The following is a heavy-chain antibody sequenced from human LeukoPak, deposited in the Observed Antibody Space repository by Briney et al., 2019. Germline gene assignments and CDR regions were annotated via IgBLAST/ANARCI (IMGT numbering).Heavy chain of an antibody. CDR2: INHSGST. Sequence: SETLSLTCAVYGGSFSGYYWSWIRRPPGKGLEWIGEINHSGSTSYNPSLKSRVTISVDTSKNQFSLKLSSVTAADTAVYYCARAGGIPDYWGQGTLVTVSS. CDR1: GGSFSGYY. V-gene: IGHV4-34*01. D-gene: IGHD1-26*01. CDR3: ARAGGIPDY. J-gene: IGHJ4*02.